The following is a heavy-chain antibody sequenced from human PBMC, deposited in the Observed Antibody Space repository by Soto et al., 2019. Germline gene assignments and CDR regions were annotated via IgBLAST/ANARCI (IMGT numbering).Heavy chain of an antibody. Sequence: PSETLSLTCIVSGGSISSADYYWSWVRQPPGKGLEWIGYIYYSGSTYYNPSPKSRLTISVDTSKNQFSLKLSSVTAADTAVYYCARAATGWGNAFDIWGQGTMVTVSS. D-gene: IGHD2-15*01. CDR2: IYYSGST. CDR3: ARAATGWGNAFDI. J-gene: IGHJ3*02. CDR1: GGSISSADYY. V-gene: IGHV4-30-4*01.